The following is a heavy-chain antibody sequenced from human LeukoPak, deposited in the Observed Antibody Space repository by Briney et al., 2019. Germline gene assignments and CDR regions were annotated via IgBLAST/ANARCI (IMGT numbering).Heavy chain of an antibody. V-gene: IGHV3-48*02. CDR2: ITGSSSTV. D-gene: IGHD3-10*01. Sequence: GGSLRLSCAASGFTFSSYSMTWVRQAPGKGLEWISYITGSSSTVLYADSVKGRFIISRDNAKNSLYLQMNSLRDEDTAVYYCARYRGGRGSDFFDYWGQGTLVTVSS. CDR3: ARYRGGRGSDFFDY. J-gene: IGHJ4*02. CDR1: GFTFSSYS.